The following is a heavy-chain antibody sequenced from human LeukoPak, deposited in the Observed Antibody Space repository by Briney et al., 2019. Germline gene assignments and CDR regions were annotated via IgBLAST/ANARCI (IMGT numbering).Heavy chain of an antibody. V-gene: IGHV4-59*01. D-gene: IGHD2-2*01. Sequence: STNYNPSLKSRVTISVDTSKNQFSLKLSSVTAADTAVYYCARDDKGYCSSTSCYVGAFDIWGQGTMVTVSS. CDR2: ST. J-gene: IGHJ3*02. CDR3: ARDDKGYCSSTSCYVGAFDI.